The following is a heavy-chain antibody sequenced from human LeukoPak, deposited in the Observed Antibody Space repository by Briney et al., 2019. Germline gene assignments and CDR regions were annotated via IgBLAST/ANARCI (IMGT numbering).Heavy chain of an antibody. Sequence: SETLSLTCTVSGGSVSSGSYYWSWIRQPPGKGLEWIGEINHSGSTNYNPSLKSRVTISVDTSKNQFSLKLSSVTAADTAVYYCARIRKGITMVRGVIAAYYYYGMDVWGQGTTVTVSS. CDR1: GGSVSSGSYY. CDR3: ARIRKGITMVRGVIAAYYYYGMDV. V-gene: IGHV4-61*01. CDR2: INHSGST. J-gene: IGHJ6*02. D-gene: IGHD3-10*01.